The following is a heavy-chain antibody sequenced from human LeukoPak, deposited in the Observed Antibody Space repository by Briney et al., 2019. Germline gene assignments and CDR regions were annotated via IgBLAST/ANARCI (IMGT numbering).Heavy chain of an antibody. J-gene: IGHJ4*02. CDR1: GFTVSSNY. CDR3: AKEAYSSSCADY. CDR2: ISYDGSNK. V-gene: IGHV3-30*18. D-gene: IGHD6-13*01. Sequence: GGSLRLSCAASGFTVSSNYMSWVRQAPGKGLEWVAVISYDGSNKYYADSVKGRFTISRDNSKNTLYLQMNSLRAEDTAVYYCAKEAYSSSCADYWGQGTLVTVSS.